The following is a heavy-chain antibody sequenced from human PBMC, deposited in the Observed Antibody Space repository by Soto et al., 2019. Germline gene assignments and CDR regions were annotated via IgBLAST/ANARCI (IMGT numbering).Heavy chain of an antibody. J-gene: IGHJ4*02. D-gene: IGHD6-19*01. Sequence: QLQLQESGSGLVKPSQTLSLTCAVSGGSIRSGGYSWSWIRQPPGKGLEWIGYIYHSGSTYYNPSLKSRVTLSVDRSKNLFALKLSSVTAADAAVYYCARDGGLGAVAADYWGQGTLVTFSA. CDR1: GGSIRSGGYS. V-gene: IGHV4-30-2*01. CDR3: ARDGGLGAVAADY. CDR2: IYHSGST.